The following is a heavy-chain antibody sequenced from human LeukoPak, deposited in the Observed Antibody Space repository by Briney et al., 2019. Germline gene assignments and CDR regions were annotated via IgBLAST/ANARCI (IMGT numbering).Heavy chain of an antibody. CDR2: IYSGTT. Sequence: PGGSLRLSCTVSEFTVSANSMSWVRQAPGKGLEWVSFIYSGTTHYSDSVKGRFTISRDNSKNTLYLQMNSLRAEDTAVYYCAREYQLLSIWFDPWGQGTLVTVSS. V-gene: IGHV3-53*01. J-gene: IGHJ5*02. CDR3: AREYQLLSIWFDP. CDR1: EFTVSANS. D-gene: IGHD2-2*01.